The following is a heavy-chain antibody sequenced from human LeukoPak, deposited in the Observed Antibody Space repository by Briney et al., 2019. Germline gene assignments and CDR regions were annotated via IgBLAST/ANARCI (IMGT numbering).Heavy chain of an antibody. CDR1: GDSVSSNSAA. D-gene: IGHD6-19*01. J-gene: IGHJ6*02. CDR2: TYYRSKWYN. CDR3: AGYLGYSSGWYAPLYYYGMDV. Sequence: SQTLSLTCAISGDSVSSNSAAWNWIRQSPSRGLEWLGRTYYRSKWYNDYAVSVKSRITINPDTSKNQFSLQLNSVTPEDTAVYYCAGYLGYSSGWYAPLYYYGMDVWGQGTSVTVSS. V-gene: IGHV6-1*01.